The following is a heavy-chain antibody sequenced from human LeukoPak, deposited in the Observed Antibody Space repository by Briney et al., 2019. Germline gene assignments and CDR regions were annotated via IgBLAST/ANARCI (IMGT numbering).Heavy chain of an antibody. D-gene: IGHD3-10*01. CDR2: INLSGST. J-gene: IGHJ5*02. Sequence: PSETLSLTCAVYGGSFSGYYWSWIRQPPGKGLEWIGEINLSGSTNYNPSLKSRVTISVDTSKNQFSLKLSSVTAADTAVYYCARALPYYYGSGVPFDPWGQGTLVTVSS. CDR1: GGSFSGYY. CDR3: ARALPYYYGSGVPFDP. V-gene: IGHV4-34*01.